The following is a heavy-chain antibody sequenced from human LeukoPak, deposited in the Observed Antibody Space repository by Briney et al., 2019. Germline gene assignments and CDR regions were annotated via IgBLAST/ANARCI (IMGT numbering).Heavy chain of an antibody. Sequence: SETLSLTCTVSGGSISSSSYYWGWIRQPPGKGLEWIGSIYYSGSTCYNPSLKSRVTISVDTSKNQFSLKLSSVTAADTAVYYCARAGYSSGWYSPYYFDYWGQGTLVTVSS. CDR1: GGSISSSSYY. V-gene: IGHV4-39*07. CDR2: IYYSGST. J-gene: IGHJ4*02. D-gene: IGHD6-19*01. CDR3: ARAGYSSGWYSPYYFDY.